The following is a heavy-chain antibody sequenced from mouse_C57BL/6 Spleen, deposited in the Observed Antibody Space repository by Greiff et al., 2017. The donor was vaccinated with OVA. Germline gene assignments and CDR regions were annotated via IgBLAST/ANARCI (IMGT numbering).Heavy chain of an antibody. CDR1: GFAFSSYA. J-gene: IGHJ3*01. CDR2: ISHGGSYT. CDR3: ARSTPGPCAY. Sequence: EVMLVESGGGLVKPGGSLKLSCAASGFAFSSYAMSWVRQSPEKRLEWVATISHGGSYTYYPGNVKGRFTISRDNATNNLYLQISHLKSEDTAMYYCARSTPGPCAYWGQGTLVTVSA. V-gene: IGHV5-4*03.